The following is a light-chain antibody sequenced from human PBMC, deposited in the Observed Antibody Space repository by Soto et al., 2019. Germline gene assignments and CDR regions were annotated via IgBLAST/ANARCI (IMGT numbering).Light chain of an antibody. CDR3: QQYGSSPFT. Sequence: VLTQSPGPLSLSPGERATLSCMSSQTVRNNYLAWYQQKPGQAPRLLIYDAFNRATGVPDRFSGSESGTDCTLTISRLEPEDVVVYYCQQYGSSPFTFGQGTRLEIK. CDR2: DAF. J-gene: IGKJ5*01. CDR1: QTVRNNY. V-gene: IGKV3-20*01.